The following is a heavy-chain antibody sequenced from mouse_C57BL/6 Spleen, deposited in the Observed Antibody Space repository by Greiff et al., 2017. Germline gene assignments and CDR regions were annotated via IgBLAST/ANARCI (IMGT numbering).Heavy chain of an antibody. CDR2: ISSGSSTI. Sequence: VQVVESGGGLVKPGGSLKLSCAASGFTFSDYGMHWVRQAPEKGLEWVAYISSGSSTIYDADTVKGRFTISRDNAKNTLFLQMTSLRSEDTAMYYCARGSYFDYWGQGTTLTVSS. CDR1: GFTFSDYG. V-gene: IGHV5-17*01. J-gene: IGHJ2*01. D-gene: IGHD6-1*01. CDR3: ARGSYFDY.